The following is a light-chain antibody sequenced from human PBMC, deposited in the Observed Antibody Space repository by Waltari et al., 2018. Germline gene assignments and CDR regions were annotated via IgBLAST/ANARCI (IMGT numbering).Light chain of an antibody. CDR3: QQYYSDSYT. V-gene: IGKV1-5*03. CDR1: QSLTNW. J-gene: IGKJ2*01. Sequence: DIQMTQSPSTLSASVGDRVTITCRASQSLTNWLAWYQQKPGEPPKLLIYKASILESGVPPRFSGSGSGTEFTLTISSLQPDDFATYYCQQYYSDSYTFGQGTKLEIK. CDR2: KAS.